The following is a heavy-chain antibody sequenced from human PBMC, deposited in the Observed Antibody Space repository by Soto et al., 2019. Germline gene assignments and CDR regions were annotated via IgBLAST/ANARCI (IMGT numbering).Heavy chain of an antibody. CDR3: ARAVEMATMTHDC. Sequence: SETLSLTCTVSGGSISSYYWSWIRQPPGKGLEWIGYIYYSGSTNYNPSLKSRVTISVDTSKNQFSLKLSSVTAADTAVYYCARAVEMATMTHDCWGQGTLVTVSS. D-gene: IGHD5-12*01. CDR1: GGSISSYY. J-gene: IGHJ4*02. CDR2: IYYSGST. V-gene: IGHV4-59*01.